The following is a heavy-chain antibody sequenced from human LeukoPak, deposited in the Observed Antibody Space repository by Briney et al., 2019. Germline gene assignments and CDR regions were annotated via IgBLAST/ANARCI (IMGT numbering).Heavy chain of an antibody. CDR1: GGSFSGYY. D-gene: IGHD3-10*01. CDR2: INHSGST. CDR3: ARGPLYYYGSGSYYY. J-gene: IGHJ4*02. Sequence: PSETLSLTCAVYGGSFSGYYWSWIRQPPGKGLKWIGEINHSGSTNYNPSLKSRVTISVDTSKNQFSLKLSSVTAADTAVYYCARGPLYYYGSGSYYYWGQGTLVTVSS. V-gene: IGHV4-34*01.